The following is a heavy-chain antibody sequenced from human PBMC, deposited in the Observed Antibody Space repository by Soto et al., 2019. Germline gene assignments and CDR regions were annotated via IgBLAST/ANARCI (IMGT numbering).Heavy chain of an antibody. D-gene: IGHD3-22*01. Sequence: QVQLVQSGAEVKKPGSSVKVSCKASGGTSSSYAISWVRQAPGQGLEWMGGIIPIFGTANYAQKFQGRVTIPADESKSTAYMEVSSLRSEDTAVDYCANYRRAYDSSGYYSEYYFDYWGQGTLVTVSS. J-gene: IGHJ4*02. CDR3: ANYRRAYDSSGYYSEYYFDY. CDR2: IIPIFGTA. V-gene: IGHV1-69*01. CDR1: GGTSSSYA.